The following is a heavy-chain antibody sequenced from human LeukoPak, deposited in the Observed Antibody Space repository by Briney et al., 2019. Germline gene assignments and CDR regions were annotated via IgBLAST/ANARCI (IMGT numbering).Heavy chain of an antibody. D-gene: IGHD3-9*01. CDR3: AKEPYDMDYFDY. CDR1: GFTFSSYW. Sequence: GGSLRLSCAASGFTFSSYWMHWVRQAPGKGLVWVSRVNTDGSSTSYADSVKGRFTISRDNAKNTLYLQMNSLRAEDTAVYYCAKEPYDMDYFDYWGQGTLVTVSS. V-gene: IGHV3-74*01. CDR2: VNTDGSST. J-gene: IGHJ4*02.